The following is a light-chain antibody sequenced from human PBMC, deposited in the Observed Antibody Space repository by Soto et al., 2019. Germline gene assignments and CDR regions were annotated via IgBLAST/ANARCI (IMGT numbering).Light chain of an antibody. V-gene: IGKV3-11*01. CDR2: DAS. Sequence: EIVLTQSPATLSLSPGERATLSCRSSQSFSDYLAWYQQKPGQAPRLLIYDASTRATGIPARFRGSGSGTDFTLTISSLEPEDFAVYYCQLRNNWPPSITFGRGTRLEIK. J-gene: IGKJ5*01. CDR1: QSFSDY. CDR3: QLRNNWPPSIT.